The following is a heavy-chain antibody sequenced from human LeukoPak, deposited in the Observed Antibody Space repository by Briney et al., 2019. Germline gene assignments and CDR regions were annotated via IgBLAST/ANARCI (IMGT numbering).Heavy chain of an antibody. V-gene: IGHV1-69*05. D-gene: IGHD3-9*01. Sequence: SVKVSCKASGGTFSSYAISWVRQAPGQGLEWMGGIIPIFGTANYAQKFQGRVTITTDESTSTAYMELSSLRSDDTAVYYCARVGLRYFDWLYGNWFDPWGQGTLVTVSS. CDR1: GGTFSSYA. J-gene: IGHJ5*02. CDR2: IIPIFGTA. CDR3: ARVGLRYFDWLYGNWFDP.